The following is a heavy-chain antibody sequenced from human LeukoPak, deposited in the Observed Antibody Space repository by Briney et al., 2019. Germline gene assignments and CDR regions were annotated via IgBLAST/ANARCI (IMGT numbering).Heavy chain of an antibody. CDR2: IYPGDSDT. D-gene: IGHD3-3*01. CDR3: ARGSKGVLRFLEWFKAYYFDY. Sequence: HGESLKISCKGSGYSFTSYWIGWWRQMPGKGLEWMGIIYPGDSDTRYSPSFQGQVTISADKSISTAYLQWSSLKASDTAMYYCARGSKGVLRFLEWFKAYYFDYWGQGTLVTVSS. CDR1: GYSFTSYW. V-gene: IGHV5-51*01. J-gene: IGHJ4*02.